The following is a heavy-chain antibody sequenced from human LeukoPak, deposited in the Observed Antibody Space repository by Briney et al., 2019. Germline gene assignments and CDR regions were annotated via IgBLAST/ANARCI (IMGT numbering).Heavy chain of an antibody. CDR3: AKSLSAPSSSWYNSYYYYMDV. CDR1: GFTFNTYA. V-gene: IGHV3-23*01. J-gene: IGHJ6*03. D-gene: IGHD6-13*01. Sequence: GGSLRLSCAASGFTFNTYAMSWVRQAPGKGLEWVSAISGSGGSTYYADSVKGRFTISRDNSKNTLYLQMNSLRAEDTAVYYCAKSLSAPSSSWYNSYYYYMDVWGKGTTVTVSS. CDR2: ISGSGGST.